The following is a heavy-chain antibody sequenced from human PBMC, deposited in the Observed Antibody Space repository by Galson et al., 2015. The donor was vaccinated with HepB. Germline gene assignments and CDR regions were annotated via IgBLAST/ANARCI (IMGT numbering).Heavy chain of an antibody. D-gene: IGHD3-22*01. J-gene: IGHJ4*02. CDR2: ISSSGSTI. CDR1: GFTFSSYE. V-gene: IGHV3-48*03. Sequence: SLRLSCAASGFTFSSYEMNWVRQAPGKGLEWVSYISSSGSTIYYADSVKGRFTISRDNAKNSLYLQMNSLRAEDTAVYYCARVGYYDSSGYYYDGYFDYWGQGTLVTVSS. CDR3: ARVGYYDSSGYYYDGYFDY.